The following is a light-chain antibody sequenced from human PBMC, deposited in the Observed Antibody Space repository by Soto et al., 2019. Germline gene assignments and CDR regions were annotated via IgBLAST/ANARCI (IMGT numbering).Light chain of an antibody. CDR1: SSNIGAGYD. V-gene: IGLV1-40*01. CDR3: QSYDSSLSGSVV. J-gene: IGLJ2*01. Sequence: QPVLTQPPSVSGAPGQRVTISCTGSSSNIGAGYDVHWYQQLPGTAPKLLIYANNYRPSGVPDRFAGSKSGASASLAITGLQPEDEAEYYCQSYDSSLSGSVVFGGGTKLTVL. CDR2: ANN.